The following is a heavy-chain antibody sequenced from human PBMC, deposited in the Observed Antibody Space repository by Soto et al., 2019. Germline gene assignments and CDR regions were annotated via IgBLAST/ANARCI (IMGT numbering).Heavy chain of an antibody. Sequence: PSETLSLTCTVSGGSISSYYWSWIRQPPGKGLEWIGYIYYSGSTNYNPSLKSRVTISVDTSKNQFSLKLSSVTAADTAVYYCARGPEAIYSSSWIDAFDIWGQGTMVTVSS. J-gene: IGHJ3*02. V-gene: IGHV4-59*01. CDR2: IYYSGST. CDR1: GGSISSYY. D-gene: IGHD6-13*01. CDR3: ARGPEAIYSSSWIDAFDI.